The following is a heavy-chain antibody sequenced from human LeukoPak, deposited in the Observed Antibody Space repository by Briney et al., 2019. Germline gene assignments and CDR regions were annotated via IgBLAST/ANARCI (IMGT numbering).Heavy chain of an antibody. CDR2: ISWNSGSI. Sequence: PGGSLRLSCAASGFTFSTYWMTWVRQAPGKGLEWVSGISWNSGSIGYADSVKGRFTISRDNAKNSLYLQMNSLRAEDTALYYCAKDMRSSPYGMDVWGQGTTVTVSS. CDR3: AKDMRSSPYGMDV. D-gene: IGHD6-13*01. J-gene: IGHJ6*02. CDR1: GFTFSTYW. V-gene: IGHV3-9*01.